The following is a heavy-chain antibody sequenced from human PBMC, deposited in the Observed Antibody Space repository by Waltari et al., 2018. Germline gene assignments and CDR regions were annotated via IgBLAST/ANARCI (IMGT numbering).Heavy chain of an antibody. V-gene: IGHV3-7*01. CDR1: GFTFSSYW. Sequence: EVQLVESGGGLVQPGGSLRLSCAASGFTFSSYWMSWVRQAPGKGRAWVAKIKPDGSEKYYVDSVKGRFTIARDNAKNSLYLQMNSLRAEDTAVYYCARDFPLDHCGGDCYSPFDYWGQGTLVTVSS. J-gene: IGHJ4*02. D-gene: IGHD2-21*01. CDR3: ARDFPLDHCGGDCYSPFDY. CDR2: IKPDGSEK.